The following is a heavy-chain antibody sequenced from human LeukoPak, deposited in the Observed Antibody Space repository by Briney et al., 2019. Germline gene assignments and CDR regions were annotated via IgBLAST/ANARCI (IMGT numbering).Heavy chain of an antibody. Sequence: ASVKVSCKASGYTFTSYDINWVRQATGQGLEWMGGIIPIFGTAKYAQKFQGRVTITADESTSTAYMELSSLRSEDTAVYYCASPPYYDGSGYWSGFDYRGQGTLVTVSS. CDR1: GYTFTSYD. V-gene: IGHV1-69*13. CDR2: IIPIFGTA. J-gene: IGHJ4*02. CDR3: ASPPYYDGSGYWSGFDY. D-gene: IGHD3-22*01.